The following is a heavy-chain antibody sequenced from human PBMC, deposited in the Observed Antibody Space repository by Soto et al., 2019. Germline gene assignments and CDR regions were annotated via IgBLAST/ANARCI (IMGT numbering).Heavy chain of an antibody. CDR1: CGSISSYY. Sequence: PSETLSLTCMISCGSISSYYWNCIRQPPGKGLEGIGNIYYTGSTNYNHSLKSRVTISIGTSKNQFSLKVTSVTEADTAVYYCARDPSYYPSTDYVRRFYPWGQGTLGT. V-gene: IGHV4-59*01. D-gene: IGHD3-22*01. J-gene: IGHJ5*02. CDR3: ARDPSYYPSTDYVRRFYP. CDR2: IYYTGST.